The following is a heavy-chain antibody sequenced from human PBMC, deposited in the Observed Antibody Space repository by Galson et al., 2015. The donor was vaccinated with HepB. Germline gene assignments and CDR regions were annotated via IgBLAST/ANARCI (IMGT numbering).Heavy chain of an antibody. CDR2: IRSKANSYAT. CDR3: TRVREGSGYYYYYYGMDV. V-gene: IGHV3-73*01. CDR1: GFTFSGSA. Sequence: SLRLSCAASGFTFSGSAMHWVRQASGKGLEWVGRIRSKANSYATAYAASVKGRFTISRDDSKNTAYLQMNSLKTEDTAVYYCTRVREGSGYYYYYYGMDVWGQGTTVTVSS. J-gene: IGHJ6*02. D-gene: IGHD3-22*01.